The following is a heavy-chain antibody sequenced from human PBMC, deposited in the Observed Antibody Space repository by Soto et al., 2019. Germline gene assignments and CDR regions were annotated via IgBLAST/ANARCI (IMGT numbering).Heavy chain of an antibody. CDR1: GFTFGDYA. Sequence: PGGSLRLSCTASGFTFGDYAMSWFRQAPGKGLEWVGFIRSKAYGGTTEYAASVKGRFTISRDDSKSIAYLQMNSLKTEDTALYYCTRGSEYSGYDIRSDAFDIWGQGTMVTVSS. D-gene: IGHD5-12*01. CDR3: TRGSEYSGYDIRSDAFDI. J-gene: IGHJ3*02. CDR2: IRSKAYGGTT. V-gene: IGHV3-49*03.